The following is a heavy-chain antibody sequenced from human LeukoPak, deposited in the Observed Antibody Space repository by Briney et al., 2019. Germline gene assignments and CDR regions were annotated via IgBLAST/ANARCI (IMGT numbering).Heavy chain of an antibody. J-gene: IGHJ4*02. CDR2: IYNGVPT. CDR3: VQTTGWPGFDY. Sequence: SETLSLTCTASGAPISRFYWNWVRQPPRDGLEWIGNIYNGVPTFFNPSLKRRATLSVDTSKTQFSLQLASVTAAATAVYYCVQTTGWPGFDYWGQGILVTVSS. D-gene: IGHD6-19*01. V-gene: IGHV4-4*09. CDR1: GAPISRFY.